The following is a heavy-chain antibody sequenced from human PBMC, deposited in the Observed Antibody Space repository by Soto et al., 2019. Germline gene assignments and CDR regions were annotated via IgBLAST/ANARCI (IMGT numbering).Heavy chain of an antibody. D-gene: IGHD3-10*01. J-gene: IGHJ4*02. CDR3: ARDARGDEAPMDY. Sequence: QVQLVQSGAEVKKPGASVKVSCKASGYTFTGYYMHWVRQAPGQGLEWMGWINPNSGGTNYAQKFQGWVTMPRDPSISTAYMELSRLRSDDTAVYYCARDARGDEAPMDYWGQGTLVTVSS. CDR1: GYTFTGYY. V-gene: IGHV1-2*04. CDR2: INPNSGGT.